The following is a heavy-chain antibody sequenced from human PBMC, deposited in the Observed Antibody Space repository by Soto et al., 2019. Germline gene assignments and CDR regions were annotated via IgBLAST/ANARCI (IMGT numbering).Heavy chain of an antibody. CDR3: ARAYYDILTGYFSLYYFDY. CDR1: GYTFTGYY. V-gene: IGHV1-2*04. Sequence: QVQLVQSGAEVKKPGASVKVSCKASGYTFTGYYMHWVRQAPGQGLEWMGWINPNSGGTNYAQKFQGWVTMTRDTSISTAYMELSRLRSDDTAVYYCARAYYDILTGYFSLYYFDYWGQGTLVTVSS. CDR2: INPNSGGT. D-gene: IGHD3-9*01. J-gene: IGHJ4*02.